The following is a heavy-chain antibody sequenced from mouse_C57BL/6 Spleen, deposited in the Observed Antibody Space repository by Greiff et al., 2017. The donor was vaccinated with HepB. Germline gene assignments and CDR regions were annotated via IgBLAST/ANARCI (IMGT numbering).Heavy chain of an antibody. CDR1: GYSITSGYY. CDR2: ISYDGSN. V-gene: IGHV3-6*01. CDR3: ARGGYGSTGDY. J-gene: IGHJ4*01. D-gene: IGHD1-1*01. Sequence: EVKVEESGPGLVKPSQSLSLTCSVTGYSITSGYYWNWIRQFPGNKLEWMGYISYDGSNNYNPSLKNRISITRDTSKNQFFLKLNSVTTEDTATYYCARGGYGSTGDYWGQGTSVTVSS.